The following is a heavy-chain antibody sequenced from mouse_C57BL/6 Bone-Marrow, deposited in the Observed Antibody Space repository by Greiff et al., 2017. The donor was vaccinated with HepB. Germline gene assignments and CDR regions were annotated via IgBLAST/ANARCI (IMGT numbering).Heavy chain of an antibody. D-gene: IGHD2-1*01. CDR1: GFTFSSYA. J-gene: IGHJ4*01. V-gene: IGHV5-4*01. CDR3: ARDLLWGAMDY. Sequence: EVHLVESGGGLVKPGGSLKLSCAASGFTFSSYAMSWVRQTPEKRLEWVATISDGGSYTYYPDNVKGRFTISRDNAKNNLYLQMSHLKSEDTAMYYCARDLLWGAMDYWGQGTSVTVSS. CDR2: ISDGGSYT.